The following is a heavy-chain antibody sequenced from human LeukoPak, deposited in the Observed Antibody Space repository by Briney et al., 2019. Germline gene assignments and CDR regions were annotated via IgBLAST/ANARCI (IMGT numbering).Heavy chain of an antibody. CDR3: ARDRRGYSGYDMN. CDR1: GYTFNGYY. J-gene: IGHJ4*02. CDR2: INPNSGGA. D-gene: IGHD5-12*01. V-gene: IGHV1-2*06. Sequence: GASVNVSCKASGYTFNGYYMHWVRQAPGHGLEWMGRINPNSGGADSAQKFQGRVTLTIDTSINTAYMELSSLRSDDTAVYYCARDRRGYSGYDMNWGQGTLVTVSS.